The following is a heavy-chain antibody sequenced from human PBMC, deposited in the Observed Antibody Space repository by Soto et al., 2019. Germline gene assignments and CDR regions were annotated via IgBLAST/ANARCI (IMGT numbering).Heavy chain of an antibody. CDR1: GGSISRHY. V-gene: IGHV4-59*11. Sequence: SETLSLTCTVSGGSISRHYWRWIRQPPGKGLEWIGNIFNSGSTSYNPSLKSRVTISVDRSRTQFSLQLSSVTAADTAVYYCARRGYCTNGVCYYRMAVWGQGTTVTVS. D-gene: IGHD2-8*01. CDR3: ARRGYCTNGVCYYRMAV. CDR2: IFNSGST. J-gene: IGHJ6*02.